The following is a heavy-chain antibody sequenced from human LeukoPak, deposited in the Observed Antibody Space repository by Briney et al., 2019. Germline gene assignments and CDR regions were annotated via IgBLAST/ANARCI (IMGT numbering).Heavy chain of an antibody. J-gene: IGHJ4*02. CDR1: GFTFSTYV. Sequence: GGSLRLSCSVSGFTFSTYVMHWVRQAPGKGREYVSAISSNGDNTYYADSVKGRFTISRDNSKNTLYLQMSSLRADDTAVYYCVRGTGYWGQGTLSPSP. V-gene: IGHV3-64D*06. CDR2: ISSNGDNT. CDR3: VRGTGY.